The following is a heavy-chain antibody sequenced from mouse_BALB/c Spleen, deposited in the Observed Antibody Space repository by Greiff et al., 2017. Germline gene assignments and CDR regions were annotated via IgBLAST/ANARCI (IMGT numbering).Heavy chain of an antibody. CDR1: GFTFSSYT. V-gene: IGHV5-6-4*01. CDR2: ISSGGSYT. D-gene: IGHD1-1*01. Sequence: EVQVVESGGGLVKPGGSLKLSCAASGFTFSSYTMSWVRQTPEKRLEWVATISSGGSYTYYPDSVKGRFTISRDNAKNTLYLQMSSLKSEDTAMYYCTRGEGHYYGSSYTFDYWGQGTTLTVSS. CDR3: TRGEGHYYGSSYTFDY. J-gene: IGHJ2*01.